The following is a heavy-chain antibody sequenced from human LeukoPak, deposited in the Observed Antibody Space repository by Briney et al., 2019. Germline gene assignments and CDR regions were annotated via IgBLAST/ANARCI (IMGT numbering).Heavy chain of an antibody. V-gene: IGHV1-2*02. D-gene: IGHD2-2*02. J-gene: IGHJ4*02. CDR1: GYTFTDYY. CDR3: ARLREGLYHFDS. Sequence: ASVKVSFKASGYTFTDYYIQWMRQAPGQGLEWMGWINPDSGGTKYAQSLQGRVTMTRDTSISTAYMELSRLGSDDTAVYYCARLREGLYHFDSWGQGTLVTVSS. CDR2: INPDSGGT.